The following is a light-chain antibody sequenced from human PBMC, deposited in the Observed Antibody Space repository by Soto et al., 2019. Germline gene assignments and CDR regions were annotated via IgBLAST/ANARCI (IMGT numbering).Light chain of an antibody. Sequence: EIVLTQSPGTLSLSPGERATLSCRASQSVSSSFLAWYQQKPGQAPRLLIYGASNRATGIPDRFSGSGSGTDFTLTISRLEHQDFAVYYCLRQDTPPRAFGQGTKGEI. J-gene: IGKJ1*01. V-gene: IGKV3-20*01. CDR2: GAS. CDR1: QSVSSSF. CDR3: LRQDTPPRA.